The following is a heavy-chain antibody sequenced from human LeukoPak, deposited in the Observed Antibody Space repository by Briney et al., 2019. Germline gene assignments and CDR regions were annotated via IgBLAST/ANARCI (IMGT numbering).Heavy chain of an antibody. CDR2: IIPIFGTA. Sequence: SVKVSCKASRGTFSSYAISWVRQAPGQGLEWMGGIIPIFGTANYAQKFQGRVTITADESTSTAYMELSSLRSEDTAVYYCARGGNLYCSSTSCYKHYYYYMDVWGKGTTVTVSS. V-gene: IGHV1-69*13. J-gene: IGHJ6*03. CDR3: ARGGNLYCSSTSCYKHYYYYMDV. CDR1: RGTFSSYA. D-gene: IGHD2-2*02.